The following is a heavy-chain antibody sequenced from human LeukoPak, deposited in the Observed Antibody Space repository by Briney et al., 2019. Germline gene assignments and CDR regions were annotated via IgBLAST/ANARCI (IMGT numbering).Heavy chain of an antibody. V-gene: IGHV3-30*02. CDR1: GFTFNSYG. D-gene: IGHD6-13*01. CDR2: IRYDGSNK. Sequence: PGGSLRLSCAASGFTFNSYGMYWVRQAPGKGLEWVAFIRYDGSNKYYADSVKGRFTISRDNSKNTLYLQMNSLRAEDTAVYYCAKDPPQPSSSWFDYWGQGTLVTVSS. CDR3: AKDPPQPSSSWFDY. J-gene: IGHJ4*02.